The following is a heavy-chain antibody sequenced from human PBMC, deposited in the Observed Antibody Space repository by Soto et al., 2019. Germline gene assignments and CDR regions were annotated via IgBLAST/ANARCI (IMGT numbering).Heavy chain of an antibody. CDR3: ARGVFSGHV. V-gene: IGHV1-8*01. Sequence: QVQLVQSGAEVKKPGASVKVSCKASGYTFTSYDINWVRQATGQGLEWMGWMNPNNGNTGYAQKSQXXXTXSRNTSISTAYMELSSLRSEDTAVYYCARGVFSGHVWGQGTTVTVSS. J-gene: IGHJ6*02. CDR1: GYTFTSYD. CDR2: MNPNNGNT.